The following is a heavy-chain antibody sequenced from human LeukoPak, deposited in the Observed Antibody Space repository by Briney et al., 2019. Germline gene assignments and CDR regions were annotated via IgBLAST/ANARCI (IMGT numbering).Heavy chain of an antibody. CDR1: GYTFTGYY. CDR2: INPNSGGT. CDR3: ASLGASRAPLDDAFDI. V-gene: IGHV1-2*04. Sequence: VASVKVSCKASGYTFTGYYMHWVRQAPGQGREWMGWINPNSGGTNYAQKFQGWVTMTRDTSISTAYMELSRLGSDDTAVYYCASLGASRAPLDDAFDIWGQGTMVTVSS. J-gene: IGHJ3*02. D-gene: IGHD3-16*01.